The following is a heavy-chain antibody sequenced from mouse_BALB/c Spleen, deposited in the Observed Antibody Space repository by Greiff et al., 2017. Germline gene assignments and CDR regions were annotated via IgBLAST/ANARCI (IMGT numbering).Heavy chain of an antibody. CDR2: ISSGSSTI. Sequence: EVMLVESGGGLVQPGGSRKLSCAASGFTFSSFGMHWVRQAPEKGLEWVAYISSGSSTIYYADTVKGRFTISRDNPKNTLFLQMTSLRSEDTAMYYFARADGYDRAWFAYWGQGTLVTVSA. J-gene: IGHJ3*01. CDR3: ARADGYDRAWFAY. D-gene: IGHD2-2*01. CDR1: GFTFSSFG. V-gene: IGHV5-17*02.